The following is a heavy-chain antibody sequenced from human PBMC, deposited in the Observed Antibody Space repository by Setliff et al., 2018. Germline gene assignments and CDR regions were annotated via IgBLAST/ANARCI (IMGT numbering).Heavy chain of an antibody. J-gene: IGHJ4*02. V-gene: IGHV1-18*03. Sequence: ASVKVSCKTSGYTFDDYGIAWVRQAPGQGLEWMGWISPHTGNTYYTPKLHGRVTLTTDTSARTAYMELRSLSSDDMAVYYCSRLVRFCTRTACQRLSGGEFWGQGTLVTVSS. D-gene: IGHD2-8*01. CDR2: ISPHTGNT. CDR1: GYTFDDYG. CDR3: SRLVRFCTRTACQRLSGGEF.